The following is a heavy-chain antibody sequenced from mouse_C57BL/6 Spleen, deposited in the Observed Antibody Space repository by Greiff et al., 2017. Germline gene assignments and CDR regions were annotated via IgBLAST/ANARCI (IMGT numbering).Heavy chain of an antibody. J-gene: IGHJ4*01. CDR3: CTGFYYAMDY. CDR1: GYTFTDYY. Sequence: EVQLQQSGPELVKPGASVKISCKASGYTFTDYYMNWVKQSHGKSLEWIGDINPNNGGTSYNQKFKGKATLTVDKSSSTAYMELRSLTSEDSAVYYCCTGFYYAMDYWGQGTSVTVSS. CDR2: INPNNGGT. V-gene: IGHV1-26*01.